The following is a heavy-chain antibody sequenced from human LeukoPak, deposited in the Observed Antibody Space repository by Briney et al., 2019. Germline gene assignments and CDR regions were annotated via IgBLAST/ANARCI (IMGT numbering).Heavy chain of an antibody. CDR1: GFTFSSYG. CDR2: IRYDGSNE. Sequence: TGGSLRLSCAASGFTFSSYGMHWVRQAPGKGLEWVAFIRYDGSNEDYADSVKGRFTISRDNAKNTLYLQMNSLRDEDTAMYYCAKGDEEVVPAAIDFDYWGQGTLVTVSS. V-gene: IGHV3-30*02. D-gene: IGHD2-2*01. CDR3: AKGDEEVVPAAIDFDY. J-gene: IGHJ4*02.